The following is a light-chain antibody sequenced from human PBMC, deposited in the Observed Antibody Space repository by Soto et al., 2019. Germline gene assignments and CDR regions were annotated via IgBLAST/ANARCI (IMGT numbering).Light chain of an antibody. Sequence: QPVLTQPTSVSGAPGQRVTIACTGSTSNIGAGYDVHWYRHLPGAAPKLLLSGHSHRPSGVPDRLSGSKSGTSASLAITGLQAEDEADYYCQSYDSGLVGLIFGAGTKLTVL. CDR2: GHS. CDR3: QSYDSGLVGLI. V-gene: IGLV1-40*01. J-gene: IGLJ2*01. CDR1: TSNIGAGYD.